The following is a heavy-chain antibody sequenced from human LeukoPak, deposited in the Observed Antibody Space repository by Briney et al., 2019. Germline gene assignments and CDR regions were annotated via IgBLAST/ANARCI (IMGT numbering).Heavy chain of an antibody. Sequence: GGSLRHSCAASGFTFSSYSMNWVRQAPGKGLEWVSFISSSSSTIYYADSVKGRFTISRDNAKNSLYLQMNSLRAEDTAVYYCARDRGGSYSAIDYWGQGTLVTVSS. CDR1: GFTFSSYS. CDR3: ARDRGGSYSAIDY. D-gene: IGHD1-26*01. V-gene: IGHV3-48*04. J-gene: IGHJ4*02. CDR2: ISSSSSTI.